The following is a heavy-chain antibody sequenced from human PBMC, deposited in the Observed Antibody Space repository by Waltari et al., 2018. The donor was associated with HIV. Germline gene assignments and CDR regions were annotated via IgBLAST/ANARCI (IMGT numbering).Heavy chain of an antibody. Sequence: QVQLQESGPGLVKPSGTLSLTCAVSGGSISSRNWWSWVRQPPGKGLEWIGEIYHSGSTNYNLSLKSRVTISVDTSKNQFSLNLGSVTAADTAVYYCAREGGEHGDSFDYWGQGTLVTVSS. CDR2: IYHSGST. CDR1: GGSISSRNW. CDR3: AREGGEHGDSFDY. D-gene: IGHD4-17*01. J-gene: IGHJ4*02. V-gene: IGHV4-4*02.